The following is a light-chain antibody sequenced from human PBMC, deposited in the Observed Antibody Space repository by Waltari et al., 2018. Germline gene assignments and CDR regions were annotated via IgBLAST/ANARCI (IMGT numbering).Light chain of an antibody. V-gene: IGLV6-57*04. CDR3: QSYDSSNLGLYV. CDR1: SGSIASNF. Sequence: NFILTQPHSVSESPGKTVTISCTRSSGSIASNFLQLYQQRPGSAPTIVIYESNQRPSAVPDRFSGSIDSSSNSASLTISGLMIEDEADYYCQSYDSSNLGLYVFGTGTKVTVL. J-gene: IGLJ1*01. CDR2: ESN.